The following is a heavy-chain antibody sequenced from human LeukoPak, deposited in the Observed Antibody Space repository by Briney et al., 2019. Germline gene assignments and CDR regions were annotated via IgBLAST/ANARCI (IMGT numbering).Heavy chain of an antibody. CDR2: IYYSGSN. CDR3: ARVHGGYSYGPKWFDP. CDR1: GGSISSYY. J-gene: IGHJ5*02. Sequence: SETLSLTCTVTGGSISSYYWSWIRQPPGKGLEWIGYIYYSGSNNYNPSLNSRVTISVDKSKNQFSLKLSSVTAAETAVYYCARVHGGYSYGPKWFDPWGQGSLVTVSS. V-gene: IGHV4-59*01. D-gene: IGHD5-18*01.